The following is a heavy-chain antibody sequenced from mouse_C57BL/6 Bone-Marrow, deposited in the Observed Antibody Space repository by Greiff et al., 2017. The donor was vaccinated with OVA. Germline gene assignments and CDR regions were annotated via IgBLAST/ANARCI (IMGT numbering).Heavy chain of an antibody. CDR1: GYTFTEYT. CDR3: ARHEAHYYGIPYAMDY. CDR2: FYPGSGSI. J-gene: IGHJ4*01. D-gene: IGHD1-1*01. Sequence: QVQLQQSGAELVKPGASVKLSCKASGYTFTEYTIHWVKQRSGQGLEWIGWFYPGSGSIKYNEKFKDKATLTADKSSGTVYMELSRLTSEDSAVYFCARHEAHYYGIPYAMDYWGQGTSVTVSS. V-gene: IGHV1-62-2*01.